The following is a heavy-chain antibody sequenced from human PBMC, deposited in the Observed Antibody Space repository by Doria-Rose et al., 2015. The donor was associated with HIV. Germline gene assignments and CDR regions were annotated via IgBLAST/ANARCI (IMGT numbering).Heavy chain of an antibody. V-gene: IGHV2-26*01. CDR3: ARIKSSRWYHKYYFDF. Sequence: ESGPVLVKPTETLTLTCTVSGVSLSSPGMGVSWIRQPPGKALEWPANILTDDERSYKTSLNSRLTISRCTSKSQVVLTMTDMDPVDTATYYCARIKSSRWYHKYYFDFWGQGTLVIVSA. D-gene: IGHD6-13*01. CDR2: ILTDDER. J-gene: IGHJ4*02. CDR1: GVSLSSPGMG.